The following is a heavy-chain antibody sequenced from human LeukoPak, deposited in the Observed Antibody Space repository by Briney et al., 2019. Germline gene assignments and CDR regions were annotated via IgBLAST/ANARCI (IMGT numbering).Heavy chain of an antibody. CDR1: HFTFSTYW. D-gene: IGHD6-19*01. Sequence: GGSLRLSCAASHFTFSTYWMSWVRQAPGKGLEWVANIKPDGSEKYYADSVKGRFTISRDNTKNSLYLQMNSLRAEDTAVYYCARDLMVVAVAGTFSGDNAFDIWGQGTMVTVSS. V-gene: IGHV3-7*01. CDR2: IKPDGSEK. CDR3: ARDLMVVAVAGTFSGDNAFDI. J-gene: IGHJ3*02.